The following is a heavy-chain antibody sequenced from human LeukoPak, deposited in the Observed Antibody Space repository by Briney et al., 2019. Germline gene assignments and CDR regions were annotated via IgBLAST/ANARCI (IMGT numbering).Heavy chain of an antibody. CDR1: GGSISSSSYY. CDR3: ARQLGSRYNWNYLDDY. D-gene: IGHD1-7*01. CDR2: IYYSGST. V-gene: IGHV4-39*01. Sequence: PSETLFLTCTVSGGSISSSSYYWGWIRQPPGKGLEWIGSIYYSGSTYYNPSLKSRVTISVDTSKNQFSLKLSSVTAADTAVYYCARQLGSRYNWNYLDDYWGQGTLVTVSS. J-gene: IGHJ4*02.